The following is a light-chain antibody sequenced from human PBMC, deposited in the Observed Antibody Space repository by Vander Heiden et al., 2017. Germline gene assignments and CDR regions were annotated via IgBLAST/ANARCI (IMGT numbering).Light chain of an antibody. CDR3: QQSETKPHT. CDR2: GAS. V-gene: IGKV1-39*01. Sequence: DIQMTQSPSSLSASVGDRVTITCRASQSISTYLNWYQQKPGKAPKLLIFGASSFYSGVPSRFSGSGPVTDFSLSIRMLQPADFPTYYFQQSETKPHTLGQGTNLELK. CDR1: QSISTY. J-gene: IGKJ2*01.